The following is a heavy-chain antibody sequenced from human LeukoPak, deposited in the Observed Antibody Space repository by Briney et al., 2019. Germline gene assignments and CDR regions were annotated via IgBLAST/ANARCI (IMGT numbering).Heavy chain of an antibody. Sequence: SETLSLTCTVSGGSISSYYWSWIRQPPGKGLEWIGYIYTSGSTNYNPSFKSRVTISVETPKNQFSLKLSSVTAADTRVYYCARLQCWTGARGGWFEPWGQGTLVTAS. D-gene: IGHD3/OR15-3a*01. J-gene: IGHJ5*02. CDR2: IYTSGST. CDR3: ARLQCWTGARGGWFEP. V-gene: IGHV4-4*09. CDR1: GGSISSYY.